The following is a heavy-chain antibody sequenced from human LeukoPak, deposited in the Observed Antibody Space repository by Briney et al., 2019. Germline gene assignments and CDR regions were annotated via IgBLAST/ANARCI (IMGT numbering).Heavy chain of an antibody. CDR3: ARGHGYGGLGDY. J-gene: IGHJ4*02. Sequence: GGSLRLSCAASGFTFSSYAMHWVRQAPGKGLEWVAVISYDGSNKYYADSVKGRFTISRDNSKNTLYLQMNSLRAEDTAVYYCARGHGYGGLGDYWGQGTLVTVSS. V-gene: IGHV3-30-3*01. CDR1: GFTFSSYA. D-gene: IGHD4-23*01. CDR2: ISYDGSNK.